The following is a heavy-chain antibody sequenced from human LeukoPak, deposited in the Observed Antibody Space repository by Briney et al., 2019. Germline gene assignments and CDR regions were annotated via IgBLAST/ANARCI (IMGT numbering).Heavy chain of an antibody. CDR3: ARDYSGIVVVPAARVRYNWFDP. Sequence: SAKVSCKASGGTFSSYAISWVRQAPGQGLEWMGRIIPIFGTANYAQKFQGRVTITTDESTSTAYMELSSLRSEDTAVYYCARDYSGIVVVPAARVRYNWFDPWGQGTLVTVSS. J-gene: IGHJ5*02. D-gene: IGHD2-2*01. CDR1: GGTFSSYA. V-gene: IGHV1-69*05. CDR2: IIPIFGTA.